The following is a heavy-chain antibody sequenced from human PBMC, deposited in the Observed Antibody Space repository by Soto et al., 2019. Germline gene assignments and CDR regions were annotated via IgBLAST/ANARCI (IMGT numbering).Heavy chain of an antibody. J-gene: IGHJ4*01. CDR2: IYSSLTT. Sequence: LSLTFPVYCVSINNNPYSWGCIRQRPDKGLEWIGYIYSSLTTYFNPSLLSRVGMSLDTSGNRFSLRLTSLTAADTAVYYCARGGDYGDTVREYFFDFWGQGALVPVS. CDR1: CVSINNNPYS. D-gene: IGHD4-17*01. CDR3: ARGGDYGDTVREYFFDF. V-gene: IGHV4-31*03.